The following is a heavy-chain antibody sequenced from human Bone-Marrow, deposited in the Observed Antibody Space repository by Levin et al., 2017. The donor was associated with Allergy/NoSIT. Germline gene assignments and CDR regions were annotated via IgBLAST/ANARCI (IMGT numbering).Heavy chain of an antibody. CDR1: GYTFTSYD. D-gene: IGHD1-26*01. CDR2: MKPYSGNT. V-gene: IGHV1-8*01. J-gene: IGHJ6*02. Sequence: ASVKVSCKASGYTFTSYDINWVRQATGQGLEWMGWMKPYSGNTGYAQKFQGRVTMTRDTSINTAYMELSSLRSDDTAVYYCARGTYVGGMDVWGQGTTVTVSS. CDR3: ARGTYVGGMDV.